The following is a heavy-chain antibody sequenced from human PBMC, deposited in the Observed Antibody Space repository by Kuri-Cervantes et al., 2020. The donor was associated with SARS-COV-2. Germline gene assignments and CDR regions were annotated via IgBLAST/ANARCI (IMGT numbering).Heavy chain of an antibody. Sequence: ASVKVSCKASGYTFTGYYMHWVRQAPGQGPEWMGWINPNSGGTNYAQKFQGRVTMTRDTSTSTAYMELSRLRSDDTAVYYCAREGEYQLLYSSGIYYYGMDVWGQGTTVTVSS. V-gene: IGHV1-2*02. CDR2: INPNSGGT. CDR3: AREGEYQLLYSSGIYYYGMDV. CDR1: GYTFTGYY. J-gene: IGHJ6*02. D-gene: IGHD2-2*02.